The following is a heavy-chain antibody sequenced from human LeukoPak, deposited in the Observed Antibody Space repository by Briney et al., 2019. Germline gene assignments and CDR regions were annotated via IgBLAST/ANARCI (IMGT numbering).Heavy chain of an antibody. CDR3: ARVGYSYGYGDYYYYMDV. J-gene: IGHJ6*03. D-gene: IGHD5-18*01. CDR2: IYTSGST. Sequence: SGTLSLTCTVSGGSISSYYWSWIRQPPGKGLEWIGYIYTSGSTNYNPSLKSRVTISVDTSKNQFSLKLSSVTAADTAVYYCARVGYSYGYGDYYYYMDVWGKGTTVTVSS. CDR1: GGSISSYY. V-gene: IGHV4-4*09.